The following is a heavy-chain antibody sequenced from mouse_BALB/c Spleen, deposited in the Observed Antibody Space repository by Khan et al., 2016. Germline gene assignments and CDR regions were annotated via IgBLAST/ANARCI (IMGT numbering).Heavy chain of an antibody. D-gene: IGHD2-12*01. J-gene: IGHJ4*01. V-gene: IGHV2-6-4*01. CDR2: IWGGGST. CDR3: ARGHDDTMDY. Sequence: VQLKESGPGLVAPSQSLSITCTVSGFSLSGYSVHWIRQPPGQGLEWLGMIWGGGSTDYNSALKSRLNINKDNSKSQVFLKMNSLQTDDTAMYYCARGHDDTMDYWGQGTSVTVSS. CDR1: GFSLSGYS.